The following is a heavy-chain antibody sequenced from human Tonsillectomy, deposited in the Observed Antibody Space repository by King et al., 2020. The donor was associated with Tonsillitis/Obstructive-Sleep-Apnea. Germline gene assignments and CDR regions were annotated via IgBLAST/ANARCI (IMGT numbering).Heavy chain of an antibody. CDR3: AREDAGVDSGCFPTGGHFDY. V-gene: IGHV1-18*01. D-gene: IGHD5-12*01. CDR2: ISAYNGNT. J-gene: IGHJ4*02. Sequence: VQLVESGAEVKKPGASVKVSCKASGYTFTSYGINWVRQAPGQGLEWMGWISAYNGNTNYAQKLQGRVTMTTDTSTSTAYMELRSLRSDDTAVYYCAREDAGVDSGCFPTGGHFDYWGQGTLVTVSS. CDR1: GYTFTSYG.